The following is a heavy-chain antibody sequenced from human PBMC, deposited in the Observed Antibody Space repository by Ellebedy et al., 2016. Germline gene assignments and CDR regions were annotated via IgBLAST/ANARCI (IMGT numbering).Heavy chain of an antibody. CDR1: GFTFRNFG. D-gene: IGHD2-2*03. V-gene: IGHV3-30*18. J-gene: IGHJ4*02. CDR3: TKETPGYAGILDH. CDR2: ISYDGSNK. Sequence: GESLKISCAASGFTFRNFGMHWVRQVPGKGLEWVSFISYDGSNKNYADPVKGRFTISRDNSKNTVFLQMNSLRVEDTAIYYCTKETPGYAGILDHWGQGTLVTVSS.